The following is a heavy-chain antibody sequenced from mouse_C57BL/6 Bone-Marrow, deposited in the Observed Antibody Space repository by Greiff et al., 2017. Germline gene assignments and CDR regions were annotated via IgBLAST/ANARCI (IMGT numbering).Heavy chain of an antibody. CDR1: GYSFTDYN. J-gene: IGHJ4*01. V-gene: IGHV1-39*01. Sequence: VQLQQSGPELVKPGASVKISCKASGYSFTDYNMNWVKQSNGKSLEWIGVINPNYGTTSYNQKFKGKATLTVDPSSSTAYMQLNSLTSEDSAVYYCARSIYYGNSYAMDYWGQGTSVTVSS. D-gene: IGHD2-1*01. CDR3: ARSIYYGNSYAMDY. CDR2: INPNYGTT.